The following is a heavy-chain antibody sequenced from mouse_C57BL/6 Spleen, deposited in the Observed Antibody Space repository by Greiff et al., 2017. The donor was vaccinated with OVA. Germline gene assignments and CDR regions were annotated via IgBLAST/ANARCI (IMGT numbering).Heavy chain of an antibody. V-gene: IGHV2-5*01. CDR2: IWRGGST. Sequence: VQLQESGPGLVQPSQSLSITCTVSGFSLTSYGVHWVRQSPGKGLEWLGVIWRGGSTDYNAAFMSRLSITKDNSKSQVFFKMNSLQADDTAIYYCAKGDYYGSSYYFDYWGQGTTLTVSS. CDR1: GFSLTSYG. CDR3: AKGDYYGSSYYFDY. D-gene: IGHD1-1*01. J-gene: IGHJ2*01.